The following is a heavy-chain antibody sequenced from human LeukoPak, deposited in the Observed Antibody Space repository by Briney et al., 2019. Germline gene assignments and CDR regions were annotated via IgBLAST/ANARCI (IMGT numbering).Heavy chain of an antibody. CDR1: GFTFSDYY. D-gene: IGHD5-24*01. CDR3: ARDSRRFGSKYYYYGMDV. V-gene: IGHV3-11*01. Sequence: GGSLRLSCAASGFTFSDYYMSWIRQAPGKRLEWVSYISSSGSTIYYADSVKGRFTISRDNAKNSLYLQMNSLRAEDTAVYYCARDSRRFGSKYYYYGMDVWGQGTTVTVS. CDR2: ISSSGSTI. J-gene: IGHJ6*02.